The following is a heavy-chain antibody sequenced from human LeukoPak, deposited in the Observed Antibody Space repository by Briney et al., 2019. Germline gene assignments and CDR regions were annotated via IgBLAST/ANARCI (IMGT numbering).Heavy chain of an antibody. CDR3: ARDPYYYDSSGYYSSFDY. Sequence: GASVKVSCKASGYTFTSYDINWVRQATGQGLEWMGWMNPNSGNTGYAQKFQGRVTMTRNTSISTAYMELSSLRSEDTAVYYCARDPYYYDSSGYYSSFDYWGQGTLVTVSS. CDR2: MNPNSGNT. CDR1: GYTFTSYD. V-gene: IGHV1-8*01. J-gene: IGHJ4*02. D-gene: IGHD3-22*01.